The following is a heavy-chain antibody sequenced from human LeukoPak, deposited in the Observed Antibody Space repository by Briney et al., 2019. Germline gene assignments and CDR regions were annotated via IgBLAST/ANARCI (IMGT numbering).Heavy chain of an antibody. CDR2: ISYDGSNK. CDR1: GFTFSSYG. D-gene: IGHD6-25*01. CDR3: AKDQAACFDY. V-gene: IGHV3-30*18. Sequence: GGSLRLSCAASGFTFSSYGMPWVRQAPGKGLEWVAVISYDGSNKYYADSVKGRFTISRDNSKNTLYLQMNSLRAEDTAVYYCAKDQAACFDYWGQGTLVTVSS. J-gene: IGHJ4*02.